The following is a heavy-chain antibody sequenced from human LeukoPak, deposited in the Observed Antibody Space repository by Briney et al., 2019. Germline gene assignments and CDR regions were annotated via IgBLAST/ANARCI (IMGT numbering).Heavy chain of an antibody. J-gene: IGHJ4*02. Sequence: GGSLRLSCAASGFTFSSYAMSWVRRAPGKGLEWVSAVSGSGGNTYYADSVKGRFTISRDNSKNTLYLQMNSLRAEDTALYYCAKGSTFGSGYYYYFDYWGQGTLVTVSS. CDR3: AKGSTFGSGYYYYFDY. CDR1: GFTFSSYA. D-gene: IGHD3-3*01. CDR2: VSGSGGNT. V-gene: IGHV3-23*01.